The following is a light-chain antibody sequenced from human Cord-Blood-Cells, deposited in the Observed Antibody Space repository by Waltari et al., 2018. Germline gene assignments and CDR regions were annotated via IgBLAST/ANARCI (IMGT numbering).Light chain of an antibody. J-gene: IGLJ2*01. Sequence: SVLTQPPSLSRAPGQRVTISCTGSSSNTGAGYDVHWYQQLPGTAPNLLIYGNSNRPSGVPDRFSGSKSGTSASLAITGLQAEDEADYYCQSYDSSLSGVVFGGGTKLTVL. CDR3: QSYDSSLSGVV. CDR1: SSNTGAGYD. V-gene: IGLV1-40*01. CDR2: GNS.